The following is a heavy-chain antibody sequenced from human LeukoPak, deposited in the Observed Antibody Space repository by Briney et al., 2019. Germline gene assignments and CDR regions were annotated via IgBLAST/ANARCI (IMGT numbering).Heavy chain of an antibody. Sequence: PSETLSLTCAVYGGSFSGYYWSWIRQPPGKGLEWIGEINHSGSTNYNPSLKSRVTISVDMSKNQFSLKLSSVTAADTAVYYCARGLLDCSSTSCYVIDYWGQGTLVTVSS. J-gene: IGHJ4*02. CDR3: ARGLLDCSSTSCYVIDY. D-gene: IGHD2-2*01. CDR2: INHSGST. V-gene: IGHV4-34*01. CDR1: GGSFSGYY.